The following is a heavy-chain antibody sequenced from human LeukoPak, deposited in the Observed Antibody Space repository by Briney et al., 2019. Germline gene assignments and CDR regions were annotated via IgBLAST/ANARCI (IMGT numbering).Heavy chain of an antibody. J-gene: IGHJ4*02. V-gene: IGHV5-51*01. CDR1: GYAFTSYW. CDR3: ALYFDTYYFDY. CDR2: IYPGDSDT. Sequence: GESLQISCQGSGYAFTSYWIGWVRQMPGKGLEWMGIIYPGDSDTRYRPSFQGQVTISADKSISTAYLQWSSLKASDTAMYYCALYFDTYYFDYWGQGTLVTVSS. D-gene: IGHD2-2*02.